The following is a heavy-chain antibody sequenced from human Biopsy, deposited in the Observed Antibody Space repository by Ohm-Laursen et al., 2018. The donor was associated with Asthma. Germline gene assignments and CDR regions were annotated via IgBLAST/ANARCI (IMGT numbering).Heavy chain of an antibody. V-gene: IGHV1-69*13. D-gene: IGHD6-19*01. Sequence: VKISCNAPGGTFSSFAISWVRQAPGQGLEWLGGIMTVFGTTNYPQKFQGRVTITADESTSTAYMEVTSLRSEDTAIYYCARCQVGYSSGWSLLLKKIYYSGMDVWGQGTAVIVSS. J-gene: IGHJ6*02. CDR3: ARCQVGYSSGWSLLLKKIYYSGMDV. CDR1: GGTFSSFA. CDR2: IMTVFGTT.